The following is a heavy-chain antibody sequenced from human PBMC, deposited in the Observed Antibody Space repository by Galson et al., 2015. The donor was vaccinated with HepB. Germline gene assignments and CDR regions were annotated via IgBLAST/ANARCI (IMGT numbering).Heavy chain of an antibody. CDR1: GGSISSYY. D-gene: IGHD2-15*01. CDR2: IYYSGST. Sequence: SETLSLTCTVSGGSISSYYWSWIRQPPGKGLEWIGYIYYSGSTYYNPSLKSRVTISVDTSKNQFSLKLSSVTAADTAVYYCARGSTPYPSEDWFDPWGQGTLVTVSS. J-gene: IGHJ5*02. V-gene: IGHV4-59*06. CDR3: ARGSTPYPSEDWFDP.